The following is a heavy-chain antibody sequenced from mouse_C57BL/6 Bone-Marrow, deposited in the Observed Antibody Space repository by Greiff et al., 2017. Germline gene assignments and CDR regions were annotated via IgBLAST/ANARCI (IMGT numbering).Heavy chain of an antibody. CDR1: GYTFTSYT. V-gene: IGHV1-4*01. CDR3: ARGDVGPFDD. J-gene: IGHJ2*01. CDR2: INPSSGYT. Sequence: VQLQESGAELARPGASVKLSCKASGYTFTSYTMHWVKQRPGQGLEWIGYINPSSGYTKYNQKFKDQATLTADKSSSTAYMQLSSLTSEYSAIENCARGDVGPFDDWGQGTTLTVS.